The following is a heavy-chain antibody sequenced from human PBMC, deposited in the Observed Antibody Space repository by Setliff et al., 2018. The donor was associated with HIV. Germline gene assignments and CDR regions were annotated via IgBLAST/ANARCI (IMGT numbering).Heavy chain of an antibody. CDR2: LHSLGSSRVSDTP. Sequence: SETLSLTCSVSSGSMTGHYWTWVRQPPGKGLEWIGYLHSLGSSRVSDTPNYSPSIKSRITISVATSKRQFSLTMTSVTAADTAVYYCARGLSSQTYWGTRPLGLDYWGQGSLVTVSS. D-gene: IGHD2-2*01. J-gene: IGHJ4*01. CDR3: ARGLSSQTYWGTRPLGLDY. CDR1: SGSMTGHY. V-gene: IGHV4-4*08.